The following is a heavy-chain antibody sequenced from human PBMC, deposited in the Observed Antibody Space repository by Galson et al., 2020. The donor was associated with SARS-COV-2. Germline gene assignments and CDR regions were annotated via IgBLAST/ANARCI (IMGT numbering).Heavy chain of an antibody. CDR1: GFTFDDYA. Sequence: TGGSLRLSCAASGFTFDDYAMHWVRQAPGKGLEWVSGISWNSGSIGYADSVKGRFTISRDNAKNSLYLQMNSLRAEDTALYYCAKAATMGYRSFGDYWGQGTLVTVSS. CDR3: AKAATMGYRSFGDY. D-gene: IGHD3-16*02. CDR2: ISWNSGSI. V-gene: IGHV3-9*01. J-gene: IGHJ4*02.